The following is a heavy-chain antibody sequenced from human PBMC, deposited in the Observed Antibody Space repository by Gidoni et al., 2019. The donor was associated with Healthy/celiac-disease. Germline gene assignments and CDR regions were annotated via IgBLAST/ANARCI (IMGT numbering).Heavy chain of an antibody. V-gene: IGHV3-48*01. D-gene: IGHD3-3*01. CDR2: ISSSSSTI. CDR3: ARGSLDFWSGYGD. J-gene: IGHJ4*02. CDR1: GFTFSSYS. Sequence: EVQLVESGGGLVQPGGSLRLSCAASGFTFSSYSMNWVRQAPGKGLEWVSYISSSSSTIYYADSVKGRFTISRDNAKNSLYLQMNSLRAEDTAVYYCARGSLDFWSGYGDWGQGTLVTVSS.